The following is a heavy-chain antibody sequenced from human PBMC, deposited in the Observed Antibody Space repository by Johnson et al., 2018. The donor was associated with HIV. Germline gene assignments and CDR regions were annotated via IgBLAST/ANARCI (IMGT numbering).Heavy chain of an antibody. J-gene: IGHJ3*02. CDR3: AKDLYSSSWTNDAFDI. CDR2: INWNGGST. CDR1: GFTFDNYG. Sequence: VQLVESGGGVVRPGGSLRLSCAASGFTFDNYGMDWVRQAPGKGLEWVSGINWNGGSTDYADSVKCRFTISRDNAKNSLYLQMNRLRAEDTAVYYCAKDLYSSSWTNDAFDIWGQGTMVTVSS. D-gene: IGHD6-13*01. V-gene: IGHV3-20*04.